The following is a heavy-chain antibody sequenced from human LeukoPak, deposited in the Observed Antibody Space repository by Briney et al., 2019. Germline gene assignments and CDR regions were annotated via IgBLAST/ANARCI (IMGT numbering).Heavy chain of an antibody. V-gene: IGHV1-18*01. CDR1: GYTFVGFG. CDR2: VSDNNGDT. J-gene: IGHJ5*01. CDR3: ARDRRDWFDS. Sequence: ASVQVSCKASGYTFVGFGITWVRQPPGRGLEWMGWVSDNNGDTIYKATFQDRVTMTTDTSTNTAYLEVRSLRSDDTAVYYCARDRRDWFDSWGQGTLVTVSS.